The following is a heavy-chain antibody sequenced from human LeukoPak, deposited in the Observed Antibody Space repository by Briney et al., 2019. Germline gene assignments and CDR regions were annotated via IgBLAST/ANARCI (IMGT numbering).Heavy chain of an antibody. CDR1: GFTFSSYA. CDR3: ATIFGVVPAAFDI. D-gene: IGHD3-3*01. V-gene: IGHV3-23*01. Sequence: GGSLRLSCAASGFTFSSYAMSWVRQAPGKGLEWVSAISGSGGSTYYADSVKGRFTISRDNSKNTLYLQMNGLRAEDTAVYYCATIFGVVPAAFDIWGQGTMVTVSS. J-gene: IGHJ3*02. CDR2: ISGSGGST.